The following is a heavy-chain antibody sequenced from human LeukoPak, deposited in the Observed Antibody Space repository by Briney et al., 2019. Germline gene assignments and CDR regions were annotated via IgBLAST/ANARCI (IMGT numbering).Heavy chain of an antibody. CDR2: IRYDGSNK. V-gene: IGHV3-30*02. Sequence: PGGSLRLSCAASGFTFSSYGMHWVRQAPGKGLEWVAFIRYDGSNKYYADSVKGRFTISRDNSKNTLYLQMNSLRAEDTAVYYCANQLKYYYDSSGYYDADAFDIWGQGTMVTVSS. D-gene: IGHD3-22*01. CDR3: ANQLKYYYDSSGYYDADAFDI. J-gene: IGHJ3*02. CDR1: GFTFSSYG.